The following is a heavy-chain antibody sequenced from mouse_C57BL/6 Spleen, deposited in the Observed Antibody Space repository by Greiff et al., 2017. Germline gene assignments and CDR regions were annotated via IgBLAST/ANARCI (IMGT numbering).Heavy chain of an antibody. J-gene: IGHJ1*03. V-gene: IGHV5-4*01. CDR3: ARGRGGWYFDV. CDR1: GFTFSSYA. CDR2: ISDGGSYT. Sequence: EVQLVESGGGLVKPGGSLKLSCAASGFTFSSYAMSWVRQTPEKRLEWVATISDGGSYTYYPDNVKGRFTISRDNAKNNLYLQMSHLKSEDTAMYYCARGRGGWYFDVWGTGTTVTVSS.